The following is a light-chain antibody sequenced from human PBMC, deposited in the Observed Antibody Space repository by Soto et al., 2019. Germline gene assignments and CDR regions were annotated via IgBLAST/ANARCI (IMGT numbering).Light chain of an antibody. CDR1: QSVISN. J-gene: IGKJ1*01. CDR2: GAS. CDR3: QQYSSWPPWT. V-gene: IGKV3-15*01. Sequence: EIVMRHSLATLSVSPCERAPLSGRASQSVISNLAWYQQKPGQAPRLLIYGASARATGIPARFSGSGSGTEFTLTISSLESEDSAVYYCQQYSSWPPWTFGQGTKVDIK.